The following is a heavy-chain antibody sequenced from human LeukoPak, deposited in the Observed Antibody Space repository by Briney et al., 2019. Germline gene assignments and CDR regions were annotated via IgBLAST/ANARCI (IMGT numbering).Heavy chain of an antibody. CDR3: AIGIPTHYYGSGSYSYYYVDV. V-gene: IGHV1-18*01. CDR1: GYTFTSYG. Sequence: ASVKVSCKASGYTFTSYGINWVRQAPGQGLEWMGWISAYNGNTNYAQKVQGRVTMTTDTSTSTAYMELRSLRSDDTAVYYCAIGIPTHYYGSGSYSYYYVDVWGKGTTVTISS. CDR2: ISAYNGNT. J-gene: IGHJ6*03. D-gene: IGHD3-10*01.